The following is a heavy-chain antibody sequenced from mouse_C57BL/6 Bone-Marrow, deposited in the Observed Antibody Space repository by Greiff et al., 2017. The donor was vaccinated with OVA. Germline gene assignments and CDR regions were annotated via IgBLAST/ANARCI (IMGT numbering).Heavy chain of an antibody. CDR3: ARGGGLDH. J-gene: IGHJ3*01. V-gene: IGHV1-82*01. CDR2: IYPGDGDT. D-gene: IGHD3-3*01. CDR1: GYAFSSSW. Sequence: VQLQQSGPELVKPGASVKISCKASGYAFSSSWMNWVKQRPGKGLEWIGRIYPGDGDTNYNGKFKGKATLTADKSSSTAYMQLSRLTSEVSAVYFCARGGGLDHWGQGTLVTVSA.